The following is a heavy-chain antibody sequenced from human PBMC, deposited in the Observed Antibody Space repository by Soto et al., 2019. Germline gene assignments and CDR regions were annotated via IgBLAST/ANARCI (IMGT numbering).Heavy chain of an antibody. J-gene: IGHJ5*02. CDR3: VRDGSGNLYLNWFDP. V-gene: IGHV3-48*02. CDR1: GFTFSSYS. D-gene: IGHD6-19*01. Sequence: GGSLRLSCAASGFTFSSYSMNWVRQAPGKGLEWISYISSHSSTLYYADSVKGRFTISRDNAGNSLYLQMNSLRDEDTAVYYCVRDGSGNLYLNWFDPWGQGTLVTVSS. CDR2: ISSHSSTL.